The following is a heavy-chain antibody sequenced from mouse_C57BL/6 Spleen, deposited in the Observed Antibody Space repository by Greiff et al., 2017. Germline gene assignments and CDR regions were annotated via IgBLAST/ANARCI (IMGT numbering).Heavy chain of an antibody. J-gene: IGHJ2*01. CDR1: GYTFTDYE. CDR3: TRNLDSNYVY. Sequence: QVQLQQSGAELVRPGASVTLSCKASGYTFTDYEMHWVKQTPVHGLEWIGAIDPETGGTAYNQKFKGKDILTADKSSSTAYMELRSLSSEDSAVYYCTRNLDSNYVYWGQGTTLTVSS. CDR2: IDPETGGT. V-gene: IGHV1-15*01. D-gene: IGHD2-5*01.